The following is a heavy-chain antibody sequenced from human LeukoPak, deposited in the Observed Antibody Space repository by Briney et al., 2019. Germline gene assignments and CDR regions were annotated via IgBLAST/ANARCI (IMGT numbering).Heavy chain of an antibody. D-gene: IGHD5-24*01. J-gene: IGHJ3*02. CDR2: MYPGDSDT. CDR1: GYSFSTYW. V-gene: IGHV5-51*01. Sequence: GESLKISCRASGYSFSTYWVGWVRQMPGKGLEWMGIMYPGDSDTRYSPSFQGQFTISADKSISTAYLQWSSLKASDTAMYYCARRDGYNMGAFDIWAKGQWSPSLQ. CDR3: ARRDGYNMGAFDI.